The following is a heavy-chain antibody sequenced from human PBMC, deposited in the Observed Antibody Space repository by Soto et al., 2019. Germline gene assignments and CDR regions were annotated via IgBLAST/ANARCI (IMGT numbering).Heavy chain of an antibody. Sequence: PRGSLKISCRCSGYDFNTNWFGWVRQLPVRGLEWVGIMYPGDSDTRYNPSLQGHVTLSVDVTVSTAFLQWRSLETSDTGMYFCARLPRDCNKTSCYYADHWGQGTQVTVSS. CDR1: GYDFNTNW. CDR2: MYPGDSDT. J-gene: IGHJ4*02. D-gene: IGHD3-3*01. V-gene: IGHV5-51*01. CDR3: ARLPRDCNKTSCYYADH.